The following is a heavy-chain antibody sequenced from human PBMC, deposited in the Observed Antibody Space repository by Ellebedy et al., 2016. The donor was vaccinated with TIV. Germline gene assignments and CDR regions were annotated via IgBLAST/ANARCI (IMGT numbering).Heavy chain of an antibody. CDR3: AKTSQADWLKGGFDY. D-gene: IGHD3/OR15-3a*01. V-gene: IGHV3-30*18. J-gene: IGHJ4*02. Sequence: GGSLRLSCAASGFTFSSYGMHWVRQAPGKGLEWVAVISYDGSNKYYADSVKGRFTISRDNSKNTLYLQMNSLRAEDTAVYYCAKTSQADWLKGGFDYWGQGTLVTVSS. CDR2: ISYDGSNK. CDR1: GFTFSSYG.